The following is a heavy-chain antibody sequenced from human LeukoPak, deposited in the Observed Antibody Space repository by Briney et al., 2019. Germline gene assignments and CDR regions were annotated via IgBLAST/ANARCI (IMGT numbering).Heavy chain of an antibody. CDR1: GFTFSGYY. CDR3: AKDWAYYYDNYGLDY. D-gene: IGHD3-22*01. Sequence: NPGGSLRLSCAASGFTFSGYYMSWIRQAPGKGLEWVSYISSSGSTIDYADSVRGRFTISRDNAKNSLYLQMNSLRAEDTAVYYCAKDWAYYYDNYGLDYWGQGTLVTVSS. CDR2: ISSSGSTI. J-gene: IGHJ4*02. V-gene: IGHV3-11*04.